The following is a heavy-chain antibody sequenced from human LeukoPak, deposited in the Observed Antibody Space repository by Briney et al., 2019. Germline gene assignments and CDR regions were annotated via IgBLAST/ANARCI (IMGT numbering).Heavy chain of an antibody. J-gene: IGHJ4*02. CDR1: GFTVSSNY. CDR2: ISYDGSNK. CDR3: ARDLGRYCSTTSCYGLDY. V-gene: IGHV3-30-3*01. Sequence: GGSLRLSCAASGFTVSSNYMSWVRQAPGKGLGWVEVISYDGSNKYYADSVKGRFTISRDNAKNSLYLQMNSLRAEDTAVYYCARDLGRYCSTTSCYGLDYWGQGTLVTVSS. D-gene: IGHD2-2*01.